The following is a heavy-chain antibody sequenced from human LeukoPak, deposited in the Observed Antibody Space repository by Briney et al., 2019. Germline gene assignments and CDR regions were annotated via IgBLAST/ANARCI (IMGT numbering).Heavy chain of an antibody. CDR1: GYTFTTYG. CDR3: ARDYLDYDSSGYGN. V-gene: IGHV1-18*01. CDR2: ISAYNSNT. Sequence: ASVKVSCKASGYTFTTYGISWVRQAPGQGLEWMGWISAYNSNTNYAQKLQGRVTMTTDTSTSTAYMELRSLRSDDTAVYYCARDYLDYDSSGYGNWGQGTLVTVSS. J-gene: IGHJ4*02. D-gene: IGHD3-22*01.